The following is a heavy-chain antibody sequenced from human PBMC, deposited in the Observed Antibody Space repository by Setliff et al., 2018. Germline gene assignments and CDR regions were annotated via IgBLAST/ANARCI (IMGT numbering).Heavy chain of an antibody. V-gene: IGHV4-34*01. CDR1: GGSVSGYY. CDR3: ARGWGSGWSKEGAFDI. CDR2: INHSGST. D-gene: IGHD6-19*01. J-gene: IGHJ3*02. Sequence: SSETLSLTCAVYGGSVSGYYWSWLRQPPGKGLEWIGEINHSGSTNYNPSLKSRVTISVDTSKNQFSLKLSSVTAADTAVYYCARGWGSGWSKEGAFDIWGQGTMVTVSS.